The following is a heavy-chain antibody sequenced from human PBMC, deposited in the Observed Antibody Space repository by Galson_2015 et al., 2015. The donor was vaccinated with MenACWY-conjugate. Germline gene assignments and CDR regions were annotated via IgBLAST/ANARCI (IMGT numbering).Heavy chain of an antibody. D-gene: IGHD2-2*01. J-gene: IGHJ3*02. V-gene: IGHV4-39*01. CDR3: ARHDRTAPARSGAFDI. Sequence: ETLSLTCTVSGGSLSSSSYYWACILQPPGRGLEWIGTIYYSGSTYYNSSLKSRVTISVDTSQNQFSLNLSSVTAADTAMYYCARHDRTAPARSGAFDIWGRGTMVTVSS. CDR1: GGSLSSSSYY. CDR2: IYYSGST.